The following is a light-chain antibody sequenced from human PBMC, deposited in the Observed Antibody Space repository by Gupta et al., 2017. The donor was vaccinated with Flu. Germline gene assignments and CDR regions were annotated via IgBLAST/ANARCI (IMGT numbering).Light chain of an antibody. CDR3: QQSYSTP. J-gene: IGKJ4*01. CDR1: QSISRY. CDR2: AAS. Sequence: DIQMTQSPSSLSASVGDRVTITCRASQSISRYLNWYQQKPGKAPKLLIYAASSLQSGVPSRFSGSGSGTDFTLTISSLQPEDFATYYCQQSYSTPFGGGTKVEIK. V-gene: IGKV1-39*01.